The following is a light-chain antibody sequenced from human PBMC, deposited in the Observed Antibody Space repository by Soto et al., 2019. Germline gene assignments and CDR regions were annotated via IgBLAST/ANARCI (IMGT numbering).Light chain of an antibody. Sequence: DIQMTQSPSSLSASVGDRVTITCQASQDIRKYLNWYQQKPGKAPKLLIYGASNLETGVPSRFSGSGSGTDFTFTISSLQPEDSSTYYCQQYESLITFGGGTKVEIK. CDR1: QDIRKY. CDR3: QQYESLIT. CDR2: GAS. J-gene: IGKJ4*01. V-gene: IGKV1-33*01.